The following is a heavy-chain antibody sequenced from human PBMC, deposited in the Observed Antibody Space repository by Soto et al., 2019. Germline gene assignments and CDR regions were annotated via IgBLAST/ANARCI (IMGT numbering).Heavy chain of an antibody. CDR3: ARQEIGYCSSTSCYGSDY. CDR2: IYTSGST. CDR1: GGSISSYY. V-gene: IGHV4-4*07. Sequence: SETLSLTSTVSGGSISSYYWSWIRQPAGKGLEWIGRIYTSGSTNYNPSLKSRVTMSVDTSKNQFSLKLSSVTAADTAVYYCARQEIGYCSSTSCYGSDYWGQGTLVTVSS. J-gene: IGHJ4*02. D-gene: IGHD2-2*01.